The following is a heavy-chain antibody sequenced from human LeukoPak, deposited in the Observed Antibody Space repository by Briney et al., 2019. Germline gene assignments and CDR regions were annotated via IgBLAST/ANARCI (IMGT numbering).Heavy chain of an antibody. D-gene: IGHD3-22*01. V-gene: IGHV3-11*04. Sequence: GGSLRLSCAASGFTFSDYYISWIRQAPGKGLEWVSYISSSGSTIYYADSVKGRFTISRDNAKNSLYLQMNSLRAEDTAVYYCARSAYYYDSSGYYYGDYGGQGTLVTVSS. J-gene: IGHJ4*02. CDR1: GFTFSDYY. CDR3: ARSAYYYDSSGYYYGDY. CDR2: ISSSGSTI.